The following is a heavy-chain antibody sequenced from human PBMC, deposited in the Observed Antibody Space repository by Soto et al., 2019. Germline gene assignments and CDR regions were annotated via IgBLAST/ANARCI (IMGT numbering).Heavy chain of an antibody. CDR2: IIPIFGTA. CDR1: GGTFSSYA. D-gene: IGHD6-13*01. V-gene: IGHV1-69*13. CDR3: ARGIAAAAARGMDV. J-gene: IGHJ6*02. Sequence: GASVKVSCKASGGTFSSYAISWVRQAPGQGLEWMGGIIPIFGTANYAQKFQGRVTITADESTSTAYMELSSLRSEDTAVYYCARGIAAAAARGMDVWGQGTTVTVSS.